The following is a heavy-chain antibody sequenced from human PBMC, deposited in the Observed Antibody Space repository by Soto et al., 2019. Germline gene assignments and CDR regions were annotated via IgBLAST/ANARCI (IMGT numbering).Heavy chain of an antibody. Sequence: GASVKVSCKASGYTFTGYYIHWVRQAPGQGLEWMGWINPNIGGTNSAQRFQGWVTMTTDESTSTAYMELSSLRSEDTAVYYCAGLEWSNYGMDVWGQGTTVPVSS. CDR1: GYTFTGYY. CDR2: INPNIGGT. J-gene: IGHJ6*02. V-gene: IGHV1-2*04. D-gene: IGHD3-3*01. CDR3: AGLEWSNYGMDV.